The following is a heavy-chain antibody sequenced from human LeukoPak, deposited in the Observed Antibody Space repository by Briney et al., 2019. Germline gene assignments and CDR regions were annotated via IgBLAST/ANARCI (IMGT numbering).Heavy chain of an antibody. CDR3: AIEYSSGLGY. J-gene: IGHJ4*02. CDR1: GFTFSSYA. Sequence: GRSLRLSCAASGFTFSSYAMHWVRQAPGKGLEWVAVISYDGSNKYYADSVKGRFTISRDNSKNTLYLQMNSLRAEDTAVYYCAIEYSSGLGYWGQGTLVTVSS. V-gene: IGHV3-30*04. D-gene: IGHD6-19*01. CDR2: ISYDGSNK.